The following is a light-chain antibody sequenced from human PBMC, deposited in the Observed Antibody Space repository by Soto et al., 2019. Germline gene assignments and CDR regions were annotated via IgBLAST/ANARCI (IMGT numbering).Light chain of an antibody. CDR1: SSDVGGYNY. CDR3: SSYTTNNPRL. CDR2: DVT. V-gene: IGLV2-14*03. J-gene: IGLJ2*01. Sequence: QSALTQPASVSGSPGQSISISCTGTSSDVGGYNYVSWYQHHPGKAPKLMIFDVTNRPSGVSNRFSGSKSDNTASLTISGLQAEDEADYYCSSYTTNNPRLFGGGTKLTVL.